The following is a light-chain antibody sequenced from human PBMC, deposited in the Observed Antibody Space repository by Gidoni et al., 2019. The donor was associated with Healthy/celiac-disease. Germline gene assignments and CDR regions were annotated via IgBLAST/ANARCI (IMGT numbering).Light chain of an antibody. CDR3: AAWDDSLNVSDV. CDR1: SSNIGSNP. CDR2: SNN. V-gene: IGLV1-44*01. Sequence: QSVLTQPPSASGSPGQRVTIACSGSSSNIGSNPVNWYQQLPGTAPKLLIYSNNQRPSGVPDRFSGSKSGTSASLAISGLQSEDEADYYCAAWDDSLNVSDVFGSGTKVTVL. J-gene: IGLJ6*01.